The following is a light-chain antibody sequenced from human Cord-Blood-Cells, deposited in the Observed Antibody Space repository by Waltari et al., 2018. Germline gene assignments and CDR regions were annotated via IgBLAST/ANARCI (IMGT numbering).Light chain of an antibody. CDR2: DAS. J-gene: IGKJ1*01. V-gene: IGKV3D-20*01. Sequence: EIVLTQSPATLSLSPGERATLSCGASQSVSSSDLAWYQQKPGLAPRLLIYDASSRAPGIPDRCSGSGSGTDFTLTISRLEPEDFAVYYWQQYGSSPWTFGQGTKVEIK. CDR3: QQYGSSPWT. CDR1: QSVSSSD.